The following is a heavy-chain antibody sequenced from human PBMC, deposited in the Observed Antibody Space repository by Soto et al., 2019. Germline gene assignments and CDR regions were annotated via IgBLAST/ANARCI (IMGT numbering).Heavy chain of an antibody. Sequence: PSETLSLTCTVSGGSVSSGSYYWSWIRQPPGKGLEWIGYIYYSGSTNYNPSLKSRVTISVDTSKNQFSLKLSSVTAADTAVYYCARGNYDFWSGYYYGMDVWGQGTTVTVSS. J-gene: IGHJ6*02. CDR2: IYYSGST. CDR1: GGSVSSGSYY. CDR3: ARGNYDFWSGYYYGMDV. D-gene: IGHD3-3*01. V-gene: IGHV4-61*01.